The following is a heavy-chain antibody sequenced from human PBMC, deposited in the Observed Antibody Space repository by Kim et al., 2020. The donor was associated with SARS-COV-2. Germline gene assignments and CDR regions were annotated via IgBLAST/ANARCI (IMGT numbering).Heavy chain of an antibody. CDR2: VYYSGST. J-gene: IGHJ4*02. CDR1: DGSIRSTSYY. CDR3: ARRGYYGSSGYYFDY. Sequence: SETLSLTCTVSDGSIRSTSYYWGWIRQPPGKGLEWIGSVYYSGSTDYNPSLKSRVIISIDKSTNQFSLRLNSVTATDTAIYYCARRGYYGSSGYYFDYWGWGILVTVSS. V-gene: IGHV4-39*01. D-gene: IGHD3-22*01.